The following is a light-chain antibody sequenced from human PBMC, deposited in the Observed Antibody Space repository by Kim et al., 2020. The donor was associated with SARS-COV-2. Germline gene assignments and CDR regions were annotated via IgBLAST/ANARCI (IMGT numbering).Light chain of an antibody. CDR3: QQYDNWPPLT. J-gene: IGKJ4*01. Sequence: SPGESVTLSCRASQSISSNLAWYQQKPGQAPRLLIYGASTGATGIPARFSGSGSGTEFTLTISSLQSEDFAVYYCQQYDNWPPLTFGGGTKVDIK. CDR2: GAS. V-gene: IGKV3-15*01. CDR1: QSISSN.